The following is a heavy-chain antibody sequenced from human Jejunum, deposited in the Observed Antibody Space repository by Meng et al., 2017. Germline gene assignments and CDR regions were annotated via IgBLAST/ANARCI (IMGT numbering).Heavy chain of an antibody. D-gene: IGHD3-10*01. J-gene: IGHJ4*02. CDR1: GFNFTNYG. CDR2: IWHDGSKV. CDR3: LRGRDY. V-gene: IGHV3-33*01. Sequence: QVQLVESGGGVVQPGKSLRLSCAASGFNFTNYGMHWVRQAPGKGLEWVAVIWHDGSKVFYADSVRGRFTISRDNSHNTVVLQMNSVRVDDTAVYFCLRGRDYWGQGTLVTVSS.